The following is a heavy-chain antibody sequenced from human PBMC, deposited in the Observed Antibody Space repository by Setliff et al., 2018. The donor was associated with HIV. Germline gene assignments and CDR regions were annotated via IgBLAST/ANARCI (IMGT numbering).Heavy chain of an antibody. Sequence: SETLSLTCTVSGGSISRSDYYWGWIRQPPGKRLEWIGSTYYTGNTYYNPSFKSRVTISVDTSTNQFSLRLTSVTASDTAVYFCARHYQDYVFDNWGRGTLVTVSS. J-gene: IGHJ4*02. CDR3: ARHYQDYVFDN. CDR2: TYYTGNT. V-gene: IGHV4-39*01. CDR1: GGSISRSDYY. D-gene: IGHD4-17*01.